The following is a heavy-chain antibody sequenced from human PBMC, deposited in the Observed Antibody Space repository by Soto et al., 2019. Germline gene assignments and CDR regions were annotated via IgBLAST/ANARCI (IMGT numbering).Heavy chain of an antibody. Sequence: EVQLLESGGGLVQPWGSLRLSCAASGFTFSSYAMNWVRQAPGKGLEWVSVISGSGGSTYYADSVKGRFTISRDNSKNTLYLQMNSLRAEDTAVYYCASRSSGWYFDYWGPGTLVTVSS. CDR1: GFTFSSYA. D-gene: IGHD6-19*01. V-gene: IGHV3-23*01. J-gene: IGHJ4*02. CDR3: ASRSSGWYFDY. CDR2: ISGSGGST.